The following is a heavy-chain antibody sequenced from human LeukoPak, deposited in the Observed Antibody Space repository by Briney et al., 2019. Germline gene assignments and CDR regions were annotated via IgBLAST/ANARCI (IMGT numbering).Heavy chain of an antibody. V-gene: IGHV1-46*01. D-gene: IGHD3-3*01. CDR3: AREAITIFGLVRTQTTKGPHRFDP. CDR2: INPSGGST. Sequence: ASVKVSCKASGYTFTSYHMHWVRQAPGQGLEWMGIINPSGGSTNYAQRFRGRVTMTRDMSTGTVYMELSSLTSEDTAVYYCAREAITIFGLVRTQTTKGPHRFDPWGQGTLVTVSS. J-gene: IGHJ5*02. CDR1: GYTFTSYH.